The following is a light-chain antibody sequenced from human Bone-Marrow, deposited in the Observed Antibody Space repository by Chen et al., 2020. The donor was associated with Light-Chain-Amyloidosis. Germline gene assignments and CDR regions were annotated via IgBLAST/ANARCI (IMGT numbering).Light chain of an antibody. V-gene: IGKV3-20*01. CDR3: QQYGTSPLT. Sequence: IVLTQSPVTLSLSQGEGANLSCRSSQTITSNYLTWYQQKFGQAPRLLIYCSSSTATGIPARFTGSGSGTDFTLTINRLEPEDFAMYYCQQYGTSPLTFGGGTKVEIK. J-gene: IGKJ4*01. CDR2: CSS. CDR1: QTITSNY.